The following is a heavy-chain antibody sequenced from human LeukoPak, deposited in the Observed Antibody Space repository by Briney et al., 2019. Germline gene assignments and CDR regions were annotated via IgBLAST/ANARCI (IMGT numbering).Heavy chain of an antibody. CDR3: ARDSLTIFGVVFDY. J-gene: IGHJ4*02. V-gene: IGHV3-9*01. D-gene: IGHD3-3*01. CDR1: GFTFDDYA. CDR2: ISWNSGSI. Sequence: GGSLRLSCAASGFTFDDYAMHWVRQAPGKGLEWVSGISWNSGSIGYADSVKGRFTISRDNAKNSLYLQMNSLRAEDTAVYYCARDSLTIFGVVFDYWGQGILVTVSS.